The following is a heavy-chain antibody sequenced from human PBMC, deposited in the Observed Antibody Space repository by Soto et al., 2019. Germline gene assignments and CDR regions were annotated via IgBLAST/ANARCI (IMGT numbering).Heavy chain of an antibody. CDR3: AKGNTYYYYGSGSYFFDY. CDR2: ISGSGGST. J-gene: IGHJ4*02. Sequence: EVQLLESGGGLVQPGGSLRLSCAASGFTFGSYAMRWVRQAPRKGLEWVSAISGSGGSTYYADSVKGRFTISRDNSKNTLYLQMNSLRAEDTAVYYCAKGNTYYYYGSGSYFFDYWGQGTLVTVSS. CDR1: GFTFGSYA. V-gene: IGHV3-23*01. D-gene: IGHD3-10*01.